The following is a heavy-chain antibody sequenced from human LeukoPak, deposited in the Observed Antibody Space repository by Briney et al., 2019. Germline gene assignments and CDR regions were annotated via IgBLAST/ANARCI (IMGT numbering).Heavy chain of an antibody. CDR1: GYTFTSYG. CDR3: ARAVLLRGWFDP. D-gene: IGHD2-21*01. V-gene: IGHV1-18*01. Sequence: ASVKVSCTASGYTFTSYGISWVRQAPGQGLEWMGWNSAYNGNTNYAQKLQGRVTMTTDTSTSTAYMELRSLRSDDTAVYYCARAVLLRGWFDPWGQGTLVTVSS. J-gene: IGHJ5*02. CDR2: NSAYNGNT.